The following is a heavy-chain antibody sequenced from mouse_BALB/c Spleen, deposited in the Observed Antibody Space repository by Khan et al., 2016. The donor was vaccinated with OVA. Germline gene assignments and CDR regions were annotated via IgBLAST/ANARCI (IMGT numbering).Heavy chain of an antibody. J-gene: IGHJ3*01. V-gene: IGHV3-1*02. CDR1: GYSITSGYS. D-gene: IGHD2-4*01. CDR2: IHYSGTT. CDR3: ARRIMITTWGFAY. Sequence: EVQLQESGPDLVKPSQSLSLTCTVTGYSITSGYSWHWIRQFPGNKLEWMGYIHYSGTTNYNPSLRSRISITRDTSKNQFFLQLNSVTTEDTATXYCARRIMITTWGFAYWGQGTLVTVSA.